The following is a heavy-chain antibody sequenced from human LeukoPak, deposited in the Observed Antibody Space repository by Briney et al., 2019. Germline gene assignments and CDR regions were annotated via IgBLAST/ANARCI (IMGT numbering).Heavy chain of an antibody. J-gene: IGHJ4*02. V-gene: IGHV1-2*02. D-gene: IGHD2-2*01. CDR2: INPNSGGT. CDR1: GYTFTGYN. Sequence: ASVTVSCKASGYTFTGYNMHWVRQAPGQGLEWMGWINPNSGGTNYAQKFQGRVTITRDTSISIAYMEVSRLRSDDTAVYYCARDCSSTSCNGWWGQGTLVTVSS. CDR3: ARDCSSTSCNGW.